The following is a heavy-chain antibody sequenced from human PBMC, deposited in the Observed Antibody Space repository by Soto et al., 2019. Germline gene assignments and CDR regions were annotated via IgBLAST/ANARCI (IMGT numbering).Heavy chain of an antibody. Sequence: ASVKVSCKVSGYTFTSYGISWVRQAPGQGLEWMGWISAYNGNTNYAQKLQGRVTMTTDTSTSTAYMELRSLRSDDTAVYYCARDRPGXNWNYWREEDYYYGMDVWGQGTTVTVSS. V-gene: IGHV1-18*01. CDR2: ISAYNGNT. CDR3: ARDRPGXNWNYWREEDYYYGMDV. D-gene: IGHD1-7*01. CDR1: GYTFTSYG. J-gene: IGHJ6*02.